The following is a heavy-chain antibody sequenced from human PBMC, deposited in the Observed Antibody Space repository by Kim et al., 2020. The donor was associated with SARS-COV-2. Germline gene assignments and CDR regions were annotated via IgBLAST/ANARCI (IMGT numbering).Heavy chain of an antibody. J-gene: IGHJ5*02. CDR3: ARDRPDIVVVVAATKGYNWFDP. CDR2: ISSSSSYT. CDR1: GFTFSDYY. D-gene: IGHD2-15*01. Sequence: GGSLRLSCAASGFTFSDYYMSWIRQAPGKGLEWVSYISSSSSYTNYADSVKGRFTISRDNAKNSLYLQMNSLRAEDTAVYYCARDRPDIVVVVAATKGYNWFDPWGQGTLVTVSS. V-gene: IGHV3-11*05.